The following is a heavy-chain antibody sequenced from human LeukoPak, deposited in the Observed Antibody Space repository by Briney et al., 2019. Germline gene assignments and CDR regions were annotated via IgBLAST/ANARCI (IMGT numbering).Heavy chain of an antibody. D-gene: IGHD3-10*01. CDR2: IKQDGSDK. CDR3: ARVGSLRNYYYYNYMDV. V-gene: IGHV3-7*01. Sequence: PGGSLRLSCAASGFTFSSYWMHWVRQAPGKGLEWVGNIKQDGSDKNYMDSVKGRFTISRDNTKNSVYLQMSSLRAEDTAVYYCARVGSLRNYYYYNYMDVWGKGTTVTVSS. J-gene: IGHJ6*03. CDR1: GFTFSSYW.